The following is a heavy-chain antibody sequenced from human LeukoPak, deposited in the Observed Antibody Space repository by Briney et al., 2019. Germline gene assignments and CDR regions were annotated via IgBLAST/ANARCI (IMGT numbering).Heavy chain of an antibody. V-gene: IGHV3-30*02. D-gene: IGHD3-3*01. CDR3: AKDWGYDFWSGPYPLDY. CDR2: IRYDGSNK. CDR1: GFTFSSYG. Sequence: PGGSLRLSCAASGFTFSSYGMHWVRQAPGKGLEWVAFIRYDGSNKYYADSVKGRFTISRDNSKNTLYLQMNSLRAGDTAVYYCAKDWGYDFWSGPYPLDYWGQGTLVTVSS. J-gene: IGHJ4*02.